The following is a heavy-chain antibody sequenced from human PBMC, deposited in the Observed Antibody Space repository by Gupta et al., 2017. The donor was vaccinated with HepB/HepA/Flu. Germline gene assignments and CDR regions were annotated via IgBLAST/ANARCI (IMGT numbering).Heavy chain of an antibody. J-gene: IGHJ6*02. CDR1: GFTFSSYE. CDR2: ISRSGSAI. D-gene: IGHD2-15*01. V-gene: IGHV3-48*03. CDR3: ARECSGGSCQLYGMDV. Sequence: DVYLVESGGGLVQPGGSLRLSCAASGFTFSSYEMNWVRQAPGKGLEWVSCISRSGSAIYYTDSVKGRFTISRDNAKNSLYLQMNSLRDDDTAVYYCARECSGGSCQLYGMDVWGQGTTVTVSS.